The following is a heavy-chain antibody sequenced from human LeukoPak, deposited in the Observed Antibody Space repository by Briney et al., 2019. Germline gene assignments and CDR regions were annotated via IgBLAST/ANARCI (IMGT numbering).Heavy chain of an antibody. J-gene: IGHJ4*02. V-gene: IGHV4-39*07. CDR1: GGSISSSSYY. D-gene: IGHD3-3*01. CDR3: ARDRPGSIKPRFDY. CDR2: IYYSGST. Sequence: PSETLSLTCTVSGGSISSSSYYWGWIRQPPGKGLEGIGSIYYSGSTYYNPSLKSRVTISVDTSKNQFSLKLSSVTAADTAVYYCARDRPGSIKPRFDYWGQGTLVTVSS.